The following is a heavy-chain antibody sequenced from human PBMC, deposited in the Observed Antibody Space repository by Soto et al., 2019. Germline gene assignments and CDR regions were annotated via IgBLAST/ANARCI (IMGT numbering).Heavy chain of an antibody. CDR3: ARDLRDIVLVPAAAALDAFDI. D-gene: IGHD2-2*01. Sequence: SETLSLTCAVYGGSFSGYYWSWIRQPPGKGLEWIGEINHSGSTYYNPSLKSRVTISVDTSKNQFSLKLSSVTAADTAVYYCARDLRDIVLVPAAAALDAFDIWGQGTMVTVSS. J-gene: IGHJ3*02. CDR1: GGSFSGYY. V-gene: IGHV4-34*01. CDR2: INHSGST.